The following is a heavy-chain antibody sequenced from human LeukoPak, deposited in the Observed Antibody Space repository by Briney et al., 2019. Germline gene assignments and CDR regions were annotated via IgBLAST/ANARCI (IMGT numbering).Heavy chain of an antibody. D-gene: IGHD3-10*02. CDR3: ARSTGSTMFIDY. CDR1: GGSISPYY. Sequence: ASETLSLTCTVSGGSISPYYWSWIRQPPGKGLEWLGYIYYSGNTDYNPSLKSRVAISVDTSKNQFSLKLSSVTAADTAVYYCARSTGSTMFIDYWGQGTLVTVSS. CDR2: IYYSGNT. V-gene: IGHV4-59*01. J-gene: IGHJ4*02.